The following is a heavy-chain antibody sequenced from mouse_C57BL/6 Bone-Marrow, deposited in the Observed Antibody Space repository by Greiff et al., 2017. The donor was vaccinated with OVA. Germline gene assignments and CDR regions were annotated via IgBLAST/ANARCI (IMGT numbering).Heavy chain of an antibody. CDR1: GYTFTDYE. Sequence: QVQLQQSGAELVRPGASVTLSCKASGYTFTDYEMHWVQQTPVHGLEWIGAIDPETGGTAYNQKFKGKAILTADKSSSTAYLELRSLTSEDSAVYYCTRGGYWGQGTTLTVSS. V-gene: IGHV1-15*01. J-gene: IGHJ2*01. CDR2: IDPETGGT. CDR3: TRGGY.